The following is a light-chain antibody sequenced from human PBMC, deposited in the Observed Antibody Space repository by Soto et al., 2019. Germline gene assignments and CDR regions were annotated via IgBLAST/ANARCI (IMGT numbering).Light chain of an antibody. J-gene: IGKJ1*01. CDR1: QSVGNNS. CDR3: QQYASSPRT. Sequence: EIVLTQSPGTLSLSPGERATLSCRASQSVGNNSVAWYQQKPGQAPRFLIYGASSRATGIPDRFSGSGSGTDFTLTISRLEPEDFAVYYCQQYASSPRTFGQGTKVEI. V-gene: IGKV3-20*01. CDR2: GAS.